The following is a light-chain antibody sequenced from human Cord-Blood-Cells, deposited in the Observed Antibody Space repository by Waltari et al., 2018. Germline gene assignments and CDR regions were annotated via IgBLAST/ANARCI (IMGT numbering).Light chain of an antibody. CDR1: QSISSY. J-gene: IGKJ1*01. Sequence: DIQMTQSPSSLSASVGDRVTITSRASQSISSYLNWYQQKPGKAPKLLIYAESSLQSGVPSRFSGSGSGTDFTLTISSLQPEDFATYYCQQSYSTPWTFGQGTKVEIK. V-gene: IGKV1-39*01. CDR2: AES. CDR3: QQSYSTPWT.